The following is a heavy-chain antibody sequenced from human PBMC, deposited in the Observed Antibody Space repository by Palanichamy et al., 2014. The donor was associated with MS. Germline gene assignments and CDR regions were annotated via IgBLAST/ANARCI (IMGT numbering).Heavy chain of an antibody. D-gene: IGHD1-26*01. Sequence: EVQLLESWGRLGTAGGVPETLLCSLWIHLQQVYRELGSARRPGEGLEWVSGIGAGGDTYYADSVKGRFTVSRDNSKKTVFLQMNNLRAEDTAVYFCAKDWTPDGKWDIDYWGQGALVSVSS. V-gene: IGHV3-23*01. CDR3: AKDWTPDGKWDIDY. J-gene: IGHJ4*02. CDR1: IHLQQVY. CDR2: IGAGGDT.